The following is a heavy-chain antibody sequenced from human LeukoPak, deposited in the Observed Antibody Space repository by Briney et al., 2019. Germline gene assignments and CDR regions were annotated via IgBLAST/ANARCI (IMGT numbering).Heavy chain of an antibody. CDR2: IYYSGST. V-gene: IGHV4-59*12. J-gene: IGHJ3*02. CDR1: GGSTSSYY. D-gene: IGHD3-22*01. CDR3: ARDRNYYDSSGYYYADAFDI. Sequence: SETLSLTCTVSGGSTSSYYWSWIRQPPGKGLEWIGYIYYSGSTNYNPSLKSRVTISVDTSKNQFSLKLSSVTAADTAVYYCARDRNYYDSSGYYYADAFDIWGQGTMVTVSS.